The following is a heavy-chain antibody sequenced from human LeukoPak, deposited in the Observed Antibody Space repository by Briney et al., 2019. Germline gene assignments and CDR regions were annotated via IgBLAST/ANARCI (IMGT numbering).Heavy chain of an antibody. CDR2: ITSSGRYI. CDR1: GFTFSSYS. Sequence: GGSLRLSCAASGFTFSSYSMNWVRQAPGKGLEWVSSITSSGRYIYYADSVKGRFTISRDNAKNSLYLQMNSLRAEDTAVYYCARDPPQQQLPHYYYYYMDVWGKGTTVTVSS. CDR3: ARDPPQQQLPHYYYYYMDV. J-gene: IGHJ6*03. D-gene: IGHD6-13*01. V-gene: IGHV3-21*01.